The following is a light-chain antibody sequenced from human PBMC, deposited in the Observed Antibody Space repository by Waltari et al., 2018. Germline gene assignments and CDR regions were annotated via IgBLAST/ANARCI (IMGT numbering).Light chain of an antibody. J-gene: IGKJ3*01. CDR2: AAS. CDR1: QSISRY. CDR3: QQSYTAPLT. Sequence: DIQMTQSPSSLSASVGDSVNFTCRASQSISRYLNWYQQKPGKAPKLLIYAASTLQRGVPSRFSGRGSGTDFTLTISSLQPEDFATYYCQQSYTAPLTFGPGATVDIK. V-gene: IGKV1-39*01.